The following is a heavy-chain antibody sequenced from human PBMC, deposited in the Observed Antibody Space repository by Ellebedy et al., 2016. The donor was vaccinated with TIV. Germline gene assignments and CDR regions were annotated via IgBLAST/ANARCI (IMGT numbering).Heavy chain of an antibody. V-gene: IGHV1-2*04. D-gene: IGHD2/OR15-2a*01. CDR1: GYTFTGYY. Sequence: ASVKVSCKASGYTFTGYYMHWVRQAPGQGLEWMGWINPNSGGTNYAQKFQGWVTMTRDTSISTAYMELSRLRSDDTAVYYCARADNRGRGIVYVYGMDVWGQGTTVTVSS. CDR3: ARADNRGRGIVYVYGMDV. J-gene: IGHJ6*02. CDR2: INPNSGGT.